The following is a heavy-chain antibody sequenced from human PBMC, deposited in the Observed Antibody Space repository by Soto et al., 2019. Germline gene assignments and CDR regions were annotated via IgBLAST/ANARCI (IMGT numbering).Heavy chain of an antibody. V-gene: IGHV4-39*01. D-gene: IGHD3-3*01. CDR2: IYYSGST. Sequence: KPSETLSLTCTVSGGSISSSSYYWGWIRQPTGKGLEWIGSIYYSGSTYYNPSLKSRVTISVDTSKNQFSLKLSSVTAADTAVYYCATPIRAITIVGVVDYYGMDVWGQGATVTVSS. CDR3: ATPIRAITIVGVVDYYGMDV. J-gene: IGHJ6*02. CDR1: GGSISSSSYY.